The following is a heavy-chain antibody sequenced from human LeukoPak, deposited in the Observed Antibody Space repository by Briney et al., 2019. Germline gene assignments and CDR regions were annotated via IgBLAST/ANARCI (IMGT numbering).Heavy chain of an antibody. Sequence: SETLSLTCTVSGGSISGSSYYWGWIRQPPGKGLEWIGNIYYSGSTYYNPSLKSRVTISIDTSKNQFSLKLSSVTAADTAKYYCASNSSSWYGAYYWGQGTLVTVSS. CDR1: GGSISGSSYY. J-gene: IGHJ4*02. D-gene: IGHD6-13*01. V-gene: IGHV4-39*01. CDR2: IYYSGST. CDR3: ASNSSSWYGAYY.